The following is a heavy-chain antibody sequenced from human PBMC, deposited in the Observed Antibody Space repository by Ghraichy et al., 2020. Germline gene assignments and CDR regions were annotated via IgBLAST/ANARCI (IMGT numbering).Heavy chain of an antibody. CDR2: INHSGST. CDR1: GGSFSGYY. Sequence: SETLSLTCAVYGGSFSGYYWSWIRQPPGKGLEWIGEINHSGSTNYNPSLKSRVTISVDTSKNQFSLKLSSVTAADTAVYYCARRRSYSVHAFDIWGQGTMVTVSS. D-gene: IGHD1-26*01. V-gene: IGHV4-34*01. CDR3: ARRRSYSVHAFDI. J-gene: IGHJ3*02.